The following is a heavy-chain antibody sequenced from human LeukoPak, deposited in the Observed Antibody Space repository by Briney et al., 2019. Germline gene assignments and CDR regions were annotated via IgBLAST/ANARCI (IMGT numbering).Heavy chain of an antibody. CDR1: GFTFSSYS. J-gene: IGHJ4*02. CDR2: ISSSSSYI. Sequence: GGSLRLSCAASGFTFSSYSMNWIRQAPGKGLEWVSSISSSSSYIYYADSVKGRFTISRDNAKNSLYLQMNSLRAEDTAVYYCARDGYSSGWDASDTYYFDYWGQGTLVTVSS. CDR3: ARDGYSSGWDASDTYYFDY. V-gene: IGHV3-21*01. D-gene: IGHD6-19*01.